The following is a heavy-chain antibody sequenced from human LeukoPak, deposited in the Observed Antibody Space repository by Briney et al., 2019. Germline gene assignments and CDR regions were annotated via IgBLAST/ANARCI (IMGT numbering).Heavy chain of an antibody. J-gene: IGHJ3*02. V-gene: IGHV4-34*01. CDR1: GESFSGYY. CDR3: ARGACSSTSCYGLDI. D-gene: IGHD2-2*01. Sequence: SETLSLTCAVYGESFSGYYWSWIRQPPGKGLEWIGEINHSGSTNYNPSLKSRVTISVDTSKNQFSLKLSSVTAADTAVYYCARGACSSTSCYGLDIWGQGTMVTVSS. CDR2: INHSGST.